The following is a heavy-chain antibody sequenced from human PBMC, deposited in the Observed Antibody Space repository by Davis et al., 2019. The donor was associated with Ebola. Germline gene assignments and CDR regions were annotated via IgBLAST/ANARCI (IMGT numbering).Heavy chain of an antibody. J-gene: IGHJ4*02. Sequence: SETLSLTCEVFRGSFSGYYWSWIRQPPGKGLEWIGEINHSGSTNYNPSLKSRVTISVDTSKNQFSLKLSSVTAADTAVYYCAIFGVVIDYWGQGTLVTVSS. V-gene: IGHV4-34*01. CDR1: RGSFSGYY. CDR3: AIFGVVIDY. D-gene: IGHD3-3*02. CDR2: INHSGST.